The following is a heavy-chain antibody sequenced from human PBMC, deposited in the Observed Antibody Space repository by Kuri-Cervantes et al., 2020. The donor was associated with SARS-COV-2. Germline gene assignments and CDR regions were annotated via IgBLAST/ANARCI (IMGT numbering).Heavy chain of an antibody. Sequence: SETLSLTCTVSGGSISSHYWSWIRQPPGKGLEWIGYIYYSGSTNYNPSLKSRVTISVDTSKNQFSLKLSSVTAADTAVYYCARVVGGYSYGSPSFFDYWGQGTLVTVSS. V-gene: IGHV4-59*11. CDR3: ARVVGGYSYGSPSFFDY. CDR1: GGSISSHY. J-gene: IGHJ4*02. D-gene: IGHD5-18*01. CDR2: IYYSGST.